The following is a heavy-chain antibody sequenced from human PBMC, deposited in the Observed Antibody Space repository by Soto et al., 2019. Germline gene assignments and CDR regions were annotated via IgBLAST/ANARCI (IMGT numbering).Heavy chain of an antibody. V-gene: IGHV4-59*01. Sequence: QVQLQESGPGLVKPSETLSLTCTVSGGSISSYYWSWIRQPPGKGLEWIGYIYYSGSTNYNPSLKGRVSISVDTSKIRFSLKRTSVTAADTAVYYCARSYDSSGYYYYFDYWGQGTLVTVSS. CDR3: ARSYDSSGYYYYFDY. J-gene: IGHJ4*02. D-gene: IGHD3-22*01. CDR2: IYYSGST. CDR1: GGSISSYY.